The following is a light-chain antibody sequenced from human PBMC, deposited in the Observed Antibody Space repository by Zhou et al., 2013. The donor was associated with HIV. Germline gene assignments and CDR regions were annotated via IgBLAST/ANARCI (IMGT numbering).Light chain of an antibody. CDR2: GAS. J-gene: IGKJ1*01. CDR1: QSVSSK. CDR3: QQYNNWPGT. Sequence: EIVMTQSPATLSVSPGERVTLSCRASQSVSSKLAWYHQKPGQAPRLLIYGASTRATGIPARFSGSGSGTEFTLTISSMQSEDFAVYYCQQYNNWPGTFGQGTKVEIK. V-gene: IGKV3-15*01.